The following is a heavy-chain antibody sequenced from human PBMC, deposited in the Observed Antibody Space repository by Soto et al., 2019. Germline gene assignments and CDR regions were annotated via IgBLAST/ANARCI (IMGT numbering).Heavy chain of an antibody. CDR2: VSATAGTT. CDR3: AKDRLAGGFDY. CDR1: ESIFSGYG. V-gene: IGHV3-23*01. J-gene: IGHJ4*02. D-gene: IGHD3-16*01. Sequence: GGSLRLSCAASESIFSGYGMHWIRQTPDKGLEWVSLVSATAGTTYYTDSVKGRFTISRDNSRNTVYLQMNSLRADDTAVYYCAKDRLAGGFDYWGQGTLVTVSS.